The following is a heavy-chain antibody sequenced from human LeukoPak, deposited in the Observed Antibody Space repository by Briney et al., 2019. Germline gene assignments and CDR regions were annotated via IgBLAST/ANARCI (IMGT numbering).Heavy chain of an antibody. Sequence: ASVKVSCKASGYTFTGYYMHWVRQAPGQGLEWMGWINPNSGGTNYAQKFQGRVTMTRDTSISTVYMELSRLRSDDTAVYYCAGAVEYCGGDCSPGYWGQGTLVTVSS. CDR2: INPNSGGT. J-gene: IGHJ4*02. D-gene: IGHD2-21*02. CDR1: GYTFTGYY. V-gene: IGHV1-2*02. CDR3: AGAVEYCGGDCSPGY.